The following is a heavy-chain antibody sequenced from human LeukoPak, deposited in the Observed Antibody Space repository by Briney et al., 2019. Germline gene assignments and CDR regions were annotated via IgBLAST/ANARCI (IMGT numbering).Heavy chain of an antibody. CDR1: GFIFSSYC. CDR3: ARSDGAVWFGELPDY. V-gene: IGHV3-48*01. D-gene: IGHD3-10*01. Sequence: GGSLRLSCAASGFIFSSYCMNWVRQAPGKGLEWVSYISSSSSTIYYADSVKGRFTISRDNAKNSLYLQMNSLRAEDTAVYYCARSDGAVWFGELPDYWGQGTPVAVSS. J-gene: IGHJ4*02. CDR2: ISSSSSTI.